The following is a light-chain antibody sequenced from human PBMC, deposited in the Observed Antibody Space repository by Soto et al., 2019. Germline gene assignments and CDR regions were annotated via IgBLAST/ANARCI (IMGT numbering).Light chain of an antibody. CDR3: SSYTTSSTWV. Sequence: QSVLTQPASVSGSPGQSITISCTGTSSDVGGYNYVSWFQQHPGKAPKLMISEVSNRPSGVSNRFSGSKSGNTASLTISGLQAGDEADYYCSSYTTSSTWVFGGGTKLTVL. J-gene: IGLJ3*02. CDR1: SSDVGGYNY. V-gene: IGLV2-14*01. CDR2: EVS.